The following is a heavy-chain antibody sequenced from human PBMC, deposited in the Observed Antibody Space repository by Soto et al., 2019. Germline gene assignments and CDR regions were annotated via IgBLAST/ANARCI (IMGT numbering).Heavy chain of an antibody. CDR3: VKDESINWYSGHFRH. Sequence: GGSLRLSCAASGFTFDDYAMHWVRQVPGKGLERVSGINWNSGSIGYGDSVKGRFAISRDNAKNSLHLQMNSLSAEDTAFYYCVKDESINWYSGHFRHWGQGTLVTVSS. D-gene: IGHD6-13*01. CDR2: INWNSGSI. V-gene: IGHV3-9*01. CDR1: GFTFDDYA. J-gene: IGHJ1*01.